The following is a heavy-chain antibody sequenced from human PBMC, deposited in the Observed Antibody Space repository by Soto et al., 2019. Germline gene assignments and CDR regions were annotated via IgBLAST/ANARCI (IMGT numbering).Heavy chain of an antibody. J-gene: IGHJ4*02. CDR1: GGSFSGYY. V-gene: IGHV4-34*01. CDR2: INHSGST. CDR3: ERGGKLVPRGFDY. Sequence: QVQLQQWGAGLLKPSETLSLTCAVYGGSFSGYYWSWIRQPPGKGLEWMGEINHSGSTNYNPSLKSRVTISVDTSKNQFSLQLSSVPAADTAVYYCERGGKLVPRGFDYWGQGTLVTVSS. D-gene: IGHD6-6*01.